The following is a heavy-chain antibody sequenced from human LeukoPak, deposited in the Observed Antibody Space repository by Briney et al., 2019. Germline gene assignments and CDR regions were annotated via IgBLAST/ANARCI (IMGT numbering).Heavy chain of an antibody. CDR3: ATEQWLDGNAFDI. J-gene: IGHJ3*02. CDR1: GFTFSNYA. CDR2: ISYDGSQK. Sequence: PGGSLRLSCAASGFTFSNYAMHWVRQAPGKGLEWGAVISYDGSQKYHADSVKGRFTISRGNSKNTLFLQMNSLRPEDTAVYYCATEQWLDGNAFDIWGQGTMVTVSS. D-gene: IGHD6-19*01. V-gene: IGHV3-30*04.